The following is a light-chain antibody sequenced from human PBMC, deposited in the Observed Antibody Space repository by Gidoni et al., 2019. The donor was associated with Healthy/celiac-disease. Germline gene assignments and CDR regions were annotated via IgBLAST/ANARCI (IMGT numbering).Light chain of an antibody. Sequence: QSALTQPASVSGSPRQSITISCTGTSSDVGGYNYVSWSQQHPGKAPKLMIYEVSNRPSGVSNRFSGSKSGNTASLTISGLQAEDEADYYCSSYTSSSTLVFGGGTKLTVL. CDR3: SSYTSSSTLV. CDR2: EVS. J-gene: IGLJ2*01. V-gene: IGLV2-14*01. CDR1: SSDVGGYNY.